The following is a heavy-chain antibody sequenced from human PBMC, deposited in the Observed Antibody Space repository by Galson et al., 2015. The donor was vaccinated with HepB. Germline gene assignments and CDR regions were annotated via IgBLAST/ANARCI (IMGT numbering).Heavy chain of an antibody. CDR1: GGSISSYY. CDR3: ARAGVGHNGDYVIGY. J-gene: IGHJ4*02. Sequence: LSLTCTVSGGSISSYYWSWIRQPPGKGLEWIGYIYYSGSTNYNPSLKSRVTISVDTSKNQFSLKLSSVTAADTAVYYCARAGVGHNGDYVIGYWGQGTLVTVSS. D-gene: IGHD4-17*01. CDR2: IYYSGST. V-gene: IGHV4-59*01.